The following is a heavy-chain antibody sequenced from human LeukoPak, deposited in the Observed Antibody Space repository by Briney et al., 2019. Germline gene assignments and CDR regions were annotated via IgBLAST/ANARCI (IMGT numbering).Heavy chain of an antibody. Sequence: PGGSLRLSCAASGFTFSSYWMSWVRQAPGKGLEWVANIKEDGNEKYYVDSVKGRFTISRDNAKNSLYLQMNSLRAEDTAVYYCARVRGIAVAGTASIYFDYWGQGTLVTVSS. V-gene: IGHV3-7*01. CDR2: IKEDGNEK. J-gene: IGHJ4*02. D-gene: IGHD6-19*01. CDR3: ARVRGIAVAGTASIYFDY. CDR1: GFTFSSYW.